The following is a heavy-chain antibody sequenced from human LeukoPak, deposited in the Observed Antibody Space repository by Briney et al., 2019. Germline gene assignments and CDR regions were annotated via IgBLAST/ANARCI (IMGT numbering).Heavy chain of an antibody. CDR2: ISGSGGST. J-gene: IGHJ5*02. D-gene: IGHD3-3*01. Sequence: GGSLRLSCAASGFTFSSYAMSWVRQAPGKGLEWVSAISGSGGSTYYADSVKGRFTISRDNSKNTLYLQMNSLRAEDTAVYYCAKHRSYYDFWRGYRKWFDPWGQGTLVTVSS. V-gene: IGHV3-23*01. CDR3: AKHRSYYDFWRGYRKWFDP. CDR1: GFTFSSYA.